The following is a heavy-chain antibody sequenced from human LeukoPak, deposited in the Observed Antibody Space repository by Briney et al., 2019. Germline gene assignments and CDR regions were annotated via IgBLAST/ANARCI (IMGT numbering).Heavy chain of an antibody. Sequence: SETLSLTCTVSGGSISSGGYYWSWIRQHPGKGLEWIGYIYYSGSTYYNPSPKSRVTISVDTSKNQFSLKLSSVTAADTAVYYCARRFIAVAGTGMDVWGQGTTVTVSS. V-gene: IGHV4-31*03. CDR2: IYYSGST. D-gene: IGHD6-19*01. CDR3: ARRFIAVAGTGMDV. CDR1: GGSISSGGYY. J-gene: IGHJ6*02.